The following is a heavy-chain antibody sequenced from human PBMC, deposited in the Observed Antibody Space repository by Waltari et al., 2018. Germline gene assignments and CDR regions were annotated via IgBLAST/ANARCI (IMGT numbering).Heavy chain of an antibody. V-gene: IGHV3-48*04. D-gene: IGHD3-22*01. Sequence: EVQLVESGGGLVQPGGSLRLSCAASGFTFSSYSMTWVRQAPGKGLEWVSYISSSSSTIYYADSVKGRFTISRDNAKNSLYLQMNSLRAEDTAVYYCARGRSGRAFDIWGQGTMVTVSS. CDR2: ISSSSSTI. CDR1: GFTFSSYS. CDR3: ARGRSGRAFDI. J-gene: IGHJ3*02.